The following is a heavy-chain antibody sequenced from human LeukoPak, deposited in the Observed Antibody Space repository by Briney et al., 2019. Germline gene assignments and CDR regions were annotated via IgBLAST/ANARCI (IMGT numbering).Heavy chain of an antibody. CDR1: GFTFDDSV. V-gene: IGHV3-20*04. J-gene: IGHJ4*02. CDR2: INWNGGST. CDR3: ARDWFTRLGELSPDRAFDY. Sequence: GGSLRLSCVASGFTFDDSVMSWVRQAPGKGLEWVFGINWNGGSTGYADSVKGRFTISRDNAKSSLYLQMNSLRAEDTAFYYCARDWFTRLGELSPDRAFDYWGQGTLVTVSS. D-gene: IGHD3-16*02.